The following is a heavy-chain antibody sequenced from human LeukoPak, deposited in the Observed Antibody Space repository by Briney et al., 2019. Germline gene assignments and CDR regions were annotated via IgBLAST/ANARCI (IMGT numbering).Heavy chain of an antibody. Sequence: GGSLRLSCAASGFTFSSYAMSWVRQAPGKGLEWASAISGSGGSTYYADSVKGRFTISRDNSKNTLYLQMNSLRAEDTAVYYCAKGSRSYYYDSSGYYSYFDYWGQGTLVTVSS. CDR2: ISGSGGST. V-gene: IGHV3-23*01. D-gene: IGHD3-22*01. CDR1: GFTFSSYA. CDR3: AKGSRSYYYDSSGYYSYFDY. J-gene: IGHJ4*02.